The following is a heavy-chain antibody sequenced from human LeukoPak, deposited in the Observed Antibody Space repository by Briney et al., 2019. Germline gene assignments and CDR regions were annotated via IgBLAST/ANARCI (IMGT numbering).Heavy chain of an antibody. CDR3: ARLYSSSWYFDY. D-gene: IGHD6-13*01. CDR2: IYTSGST. J-gene: IGHJ4*02. Sequence: SETLSLTCTVSGGSICSYYWSWIRQPAGKGLEWIGRIYTSGSTNYNPSLKSRVTMSVDTSKNQFSLKLSSVTAADTAVYYCARLYSSSWYFDYWGQGTLVTVSS. CDR1: GGSICSYY. V-gene: IGHV4-4*07.